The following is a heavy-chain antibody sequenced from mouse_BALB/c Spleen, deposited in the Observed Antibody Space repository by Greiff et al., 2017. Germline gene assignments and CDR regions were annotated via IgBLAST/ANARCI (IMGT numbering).Heavy chain of an antibody. CDR3: ARSITTVVYYYAMDY. D-gene: IGHD1-1*01. CDR1: GFNIKDTY. J-gene: IGHJ4*01. CDR2: IDPANGNT. Sequence: VQLQQSGAELVKPGASVKLSCTASGFNIKDTYMHWVKQRPEQGLEWIGRIDPANGNTKYDPKFQGKATITADTSSNTAYLQLSSLTSEDTAVYYCARSITTVVYYYAMDYWGQGTSVTVSS. V-gene: IGHV14-3*02.